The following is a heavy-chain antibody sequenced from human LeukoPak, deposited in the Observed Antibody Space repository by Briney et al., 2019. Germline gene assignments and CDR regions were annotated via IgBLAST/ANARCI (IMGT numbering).Heavy chain of an antibody. V-gene: IGHV4-30-2*01. CDR2: IYHSGST. D-gene: IGHD3-10*02. CDR1: GGSISSGGYY. Sequence: RASETLSLTCTVSGGSISSGGYYWSWIRQHPGKGLEWIGYIYHSGSTYYNPSLKSRVTISVDRSKNQFSLKLSSVTAADTAVYYCARAHVRLPSLWFDPWGQGTLVTVSS. CDR3: ARAHVRLPSLWFDP. J-gene: IGHJ5*02.